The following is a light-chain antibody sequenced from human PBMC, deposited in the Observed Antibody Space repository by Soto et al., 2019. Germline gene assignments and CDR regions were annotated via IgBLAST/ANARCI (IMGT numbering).Light chain of an antibody. Sequence: QSALAQPASVSGSPGQSITISCTGASGYVGTYSLVSWYQQHPGKAPKVVIYEGHKRPSGVPDRFSGSTSVNTASLTISGLQTDDEVDYYCCLYVGATTYVFGTGTKVTVL. J-gene: IGLJ1*01. CDR3: CLYVGATTYV. CDR1: SGYVGTYSL. V-gene: IGLV2-23*01. CDR2: EGH.